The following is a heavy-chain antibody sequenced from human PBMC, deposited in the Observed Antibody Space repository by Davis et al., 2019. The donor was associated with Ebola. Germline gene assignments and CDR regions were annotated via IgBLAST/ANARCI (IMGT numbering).Heavy chain of an antibody. D-gene: IGHD4/OR15-4a*01. CDR1: GFTFSTHW. CDR2: ISRDGQNT. Sequence: GESLKISCAASGFTFSTHWMAWVRQAPGRGLVWLSGISRDGQNTLNGDFVKGRFSISRDNARNTLYLDMSNLSAEDTAVYYCARDDNGESTLDYWGQGTLVTVSS. CDR3: ARDDNGESTLDY. J-gene: IGHJ4*02. V-gene: IGHV3-74*03.